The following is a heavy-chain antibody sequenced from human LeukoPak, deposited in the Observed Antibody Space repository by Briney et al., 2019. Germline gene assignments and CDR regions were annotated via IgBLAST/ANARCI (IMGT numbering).Heavy chain of an antibody. CDR3: FPLPPSYCGGDCYWNQAAFDI. CDR2: IGSSSHYI. CDR1: GFTFSTYS. Sequence: PGGSLRLSCAASGFTFSTYSMTWVRQAPGKGLEWVSSIGSSSHYIYYADSVKGRFTISRDNSKNTLYLQMDSLRPEDTAVYYCFPLPPSYCGGDCYWNQAAFDIWGQGTMVTVSS. J-gene: IGHJ3*02. V-gene: IGHV3-21*01. D-gene: IGHD2-21*02.